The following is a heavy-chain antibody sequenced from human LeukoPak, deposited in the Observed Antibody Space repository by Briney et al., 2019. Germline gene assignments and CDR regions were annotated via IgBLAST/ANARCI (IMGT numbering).Heavy chain of an antibody. CDR1: GFTFSSYS. CDR2: ISRSSSYI. Sequence: GGSLRLSCAGSGFTFSSYSMNWVRQAPGKGLQWVSSISRSSSYIYYADSVKGRFTISRDNARNSLYLQMNSLRAEDTAVYYCARAPPGRDLLGGFDFWGQGIRVTVSS. J-gene: IGHJ4*02. CDR3: ARAPPGRDLLGGFDF. V-gene: IGHV3-21*01. D-gene: IGHD2-15*01.